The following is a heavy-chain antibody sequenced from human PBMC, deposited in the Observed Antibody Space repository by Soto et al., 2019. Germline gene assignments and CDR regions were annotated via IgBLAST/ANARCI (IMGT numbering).Heavy chain of an antibody. V-gene: IGHV2-5*01. CDR3: AHWLVAVAGTRDWFDP. Sequence: QITLKESGPTLVKPTQTLTLTCTFSGFSLSTSGVGVGWIRQPPGKALEWLALIYWNDDKRYSPSLKSRLTITQDTSKNQVVLTMTNMDPVDTATYYCAHWLVAVAGTRDWFDPWGQGTLVTVSS. CDR2: IYWNDDK. J-gene: IGHJ5*02. CDR1: GFSLSTSGVG. D-gene: IGHD6-19*01.